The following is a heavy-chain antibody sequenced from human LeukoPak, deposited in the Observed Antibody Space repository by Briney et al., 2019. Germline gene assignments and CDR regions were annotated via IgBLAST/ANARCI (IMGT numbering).Heavy chain of an antibody. CDR3: IVFGDSNH. V-gene: IGHV3-53*01. CDR1: GLTGSHNY. CDR2: IHTSGDT. D-gene: IGHD4-17*01. J-gene: IGHJ5*02. Sequence: GGSLRLSCAASGLTGSHNYVSWVRQAPGKGLEWVSAIHTSGDTCYADSVKGRFTISRDTSKNILYLQINSLRVEDTAVYYCIVFGDSNHWGQGTLVTVSS.